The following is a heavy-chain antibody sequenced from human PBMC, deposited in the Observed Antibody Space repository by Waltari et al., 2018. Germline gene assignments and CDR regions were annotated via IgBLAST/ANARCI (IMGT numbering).Heavy chain of an antibody. Sequence: EVQLVQSGAEVKKPGESLKISCKGSGYSFTSYWIGWVRQMPGKGLEWMGIIYPRDSDTRYSPSFQGQFTISADKSISTAYLQWSSLKASDTAMYYCARRSSSWDDAFDIWGQGTMVTVSS. CDR2: IYPRDSDT. J-gene: IGHJ3*02. CDR1: GYSFTSYW. V-gene: IGHV5-51*03. CDR3: ARRSSSWDDAFDI. D-gene: IGHD6-13*01.